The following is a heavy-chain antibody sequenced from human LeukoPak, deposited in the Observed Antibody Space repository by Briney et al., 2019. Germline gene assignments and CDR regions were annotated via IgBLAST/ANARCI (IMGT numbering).Heavy chain of an antibody. CDR3: ARGKGGSSPDY. D-gene: IGHD6-6*01. CDR2: IYYSGST. Sequence: TPSETLSLTCTVSGGSISSYYWSWIRQPPGKGLEWIGYIYYSGSTNYNPSLKSRVTISVDTSKNQFSLKLSSVTAADTAVYYCARGKGGSSPDYWGQGTLVTVSS. J-gene: IGHJ4*02. CDR1: GGSISSYY. V-gene: IGHV4-59*01.